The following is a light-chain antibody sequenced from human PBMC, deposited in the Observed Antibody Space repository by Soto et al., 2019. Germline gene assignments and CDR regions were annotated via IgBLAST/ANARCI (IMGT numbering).Light chain of an antibody. CDR1: SSDVGGYNY. V-gene: IGLV2-14*01. CDR2: EVS. J-gene: IGLJ1*01. CDR3: SSYTGSSTVYV. Sequence: QSVLTQPASVSGSPGQSITISCTGTSSDVGGYNYVSWYQQHPGKAPKLMIYEVSNRPSGVSNRFSGSKSGNTASLTISGLQAEDEADYYCSSYTGSSTVYVFGTGTKVTVL.